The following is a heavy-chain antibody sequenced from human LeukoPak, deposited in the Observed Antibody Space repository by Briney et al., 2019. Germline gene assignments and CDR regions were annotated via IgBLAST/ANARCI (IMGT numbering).Heavy chain of an antibody. V-gene: IGHV3-23*01. CDR1: GFTFSSYG. D-gene: IGHD6-13*01. Sequence: GGSLRLSCAASGFTFSSYGMSWVRQAPGKGLEWVSAISGIVGSTYYADSVNGRFTISRDNSKNTLYLQMNSLRAEDTAVYYCAKVVIAAAAREGAFDPWGQGTLVTVSS. CDR3: AKVVIAAAAREGAFDP. J-gene: IGHJ5*02. CDR2: ISGIVGST.